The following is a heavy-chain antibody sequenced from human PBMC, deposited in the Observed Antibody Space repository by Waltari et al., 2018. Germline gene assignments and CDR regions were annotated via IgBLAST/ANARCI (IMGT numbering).Heavy chain of an antibody. Sequence: QVQVQESGPGLVKPSETLSLTCTVSGDSISSYFWNWIRQPAGKGLEWIGRIYNTGTTSYNPSLSSRVTMSVDTSKNQISLKLASVTAADTAMYYCARDAMVYVGDLSWFDPWGQGTLVTVSS. CDR3: ARDAMVYVGDLSWFDP. D-gene: IGHD3-10*01. V-gene: IGHV4-4*07. CDR2: IYNTGTT. CDR1: GDSISSYF. J-gene: IGHJ5*02.